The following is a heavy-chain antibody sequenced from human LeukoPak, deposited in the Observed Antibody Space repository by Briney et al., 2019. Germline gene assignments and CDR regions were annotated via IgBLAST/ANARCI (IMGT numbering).Heavy chain of an antibody. Sequence: SETLSLTCTVSGGSTSSYYWSWIRQPPGKGLEWIGYIYYTGSTNYNPSLKSRVTISLDTSKNQFSLKLSSVTAADTAVYYCARGGSSACRDWGQGTLVTVSS. CDR2: IYYTGST. CDR1: GGSTSSYY. V-gene: IGHV4-59*01. CDR3: ARGGSSACRD. D-gene: IGHD6-19*01. J-gene: IGHJ4*02.